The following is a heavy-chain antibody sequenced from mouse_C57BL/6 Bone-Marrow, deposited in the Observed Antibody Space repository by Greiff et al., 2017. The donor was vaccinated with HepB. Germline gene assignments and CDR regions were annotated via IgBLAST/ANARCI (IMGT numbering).Heavy chain of an antibody. CDR1: GYTFTSYG. CDR3: ARLNYYGSTHWYFDV. CDR2: IYPRSGNT. Sequence: QVQLKESGAELARPGASVKLSCKASGYTFTSYGISWVKQRTGQGLEWIGEIYPRSGNTYYNEKFKGKATLTADKSSSTAYMELRSLTSEDSAVYFCARLNYYGSTHWYFDVWGTGTTVTVSS. J-gene: IGHJ1*03. D-gene: IGHD1-1*01. V-gene: IGHV1-81*01.